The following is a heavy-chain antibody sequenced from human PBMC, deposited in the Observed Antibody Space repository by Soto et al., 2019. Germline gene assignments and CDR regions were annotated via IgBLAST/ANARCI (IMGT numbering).Heavy chain of an antibody. D-gene: IGHD4-17*01. Sequence: QITLKESGPPLVRPAQTLTLTCAFSGFSLTTTSMGVAWIRQPPGKALEWLALIYWDDDQRYSPSLKDSLTISKDTSRSRVVLTISNMNPEDTGTYVCAHAGDYDLLSFDHWGPGTLVTVSS. J-gene: IGHJ4*02. CDR2: IYWDDDQ. CDR3: AHAGDYDLLSFDH. CDR1: GFSLTTTSMG. V-gene: IGHV2-5*02.